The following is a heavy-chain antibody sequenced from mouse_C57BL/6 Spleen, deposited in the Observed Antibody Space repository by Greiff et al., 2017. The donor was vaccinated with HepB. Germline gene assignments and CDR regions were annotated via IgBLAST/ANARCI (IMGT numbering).Heavy chain of an antibody. Sequence: EVKLVESGGDLVKPGGSLKLSCAASGFTFSSYGMSWVRQTPDKRLEWVATISSGGSYTYYPDSVQGRFTISRDNAKNTLYLQMSSLKSEDTAMYYCARGDYGSSYPYYAMDYLGQGTSVTVSS. CDR3: ARGDYGSSYPYYAMDY. J-gene: IGHJ4*01. CDR2: ISSGGSYT. D-gene: IGHD1-1*01. CDR1: GFTFSSYG. V-gene: IGHV5-6*01.